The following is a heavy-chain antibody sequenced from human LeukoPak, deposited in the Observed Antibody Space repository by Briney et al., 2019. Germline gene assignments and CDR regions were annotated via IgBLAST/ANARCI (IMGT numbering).Heavy chain of an antibody. J-gene: IGHJ4*02. Sequence: SETLSLTCTVSGGSISSHYWSWIRQPPGKGLEWIGYIYYSGSTTYNPSLKSRLTISVDASKNQFSLKLTSVTAADTAVYYCARAYYYGSGSYGLDYWGQGTLVTVSS. CDR1: GGSISSHY. CDR3: ARAYYYGSGSYGLDY. CDR2: IYYSGST. V-gene: IGHV4-59*11. D-gene: IGHD3-10*01.